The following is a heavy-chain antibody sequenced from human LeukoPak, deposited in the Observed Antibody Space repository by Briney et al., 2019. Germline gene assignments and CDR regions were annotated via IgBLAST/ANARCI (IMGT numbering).Heavy chain of an antibody. V-gene: IGHV1-2*02. D-gene: IGHD5-12*01. CDR3: ARDIVATSNDPSNWFDP. J-gene: IGHJ5*02. CDR2: INTNSGGT. CDR1: GYTFTGYY. Sequence: ASVTVSCRASGYTFTGYYMHWVRQAPGQGLQGMGWINTNSGGTNYAKKFQGRGTMTRDASISTAYMELSRLRSDDTAVYYCARDIVATSNDPSNWFDPWGQGTLVTVSS.